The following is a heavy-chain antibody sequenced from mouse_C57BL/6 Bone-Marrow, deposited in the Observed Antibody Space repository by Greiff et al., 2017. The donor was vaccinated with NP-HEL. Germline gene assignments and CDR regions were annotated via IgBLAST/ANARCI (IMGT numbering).Heavy chain of an antibody. CDR3: ARSYYYGSSYVGYAMDY. CDR2: IYPGSGST. Sequence: VQLQQPGAELVKPGASVKMSCKASGYTFTSYWITWVKQRPGQGLEWIGDIYPGSGSTNYNEKFKSKATLTVDTSSSTAYMQLSSLTSEDSAVYYCARSYYYGSSYVGYAMDYWGQGTSVTVSS. J-gene: IGHJ4*01. CDR1: GYTFTSYW. D-gene: IGHD1-1*01. V-gene: IGHV1-55*01.